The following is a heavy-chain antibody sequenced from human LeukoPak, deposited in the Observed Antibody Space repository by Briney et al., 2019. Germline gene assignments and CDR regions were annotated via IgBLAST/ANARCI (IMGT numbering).Heavy chain of an antibody. CDR3: AGWNAHYHFFDY. CDR1: NGSLSEYY. Sequence: SGTLSLTCAVYNGSLSEYYWSWIRQPPGKGLEWIGEINHSGSTTYNPSLQSRVTMSVDTSKNQFSLEVSSVTAADTAVYYCAGWNAHYHFFDYWVPGIPLTVSS. J-gene: IGHJ4*02. CDR2: INHSGST. D-gene: IGHD4/OR15-4a*01. V-gene: IGHV4-34*01.